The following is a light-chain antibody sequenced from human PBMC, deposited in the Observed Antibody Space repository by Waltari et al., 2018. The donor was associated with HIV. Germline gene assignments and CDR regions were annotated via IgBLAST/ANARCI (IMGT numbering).Light chain of an antibody. CDR3: SSYTTSSTWV. CDR1: SSDIGSYNR. Sequence: QSTLTQPPSVSGSLGQSVTIACSGTSSDIGSYNRVSWYQQPPGTAPKLILYEVTNRPSVVAVRFSGSKSGNTASLTISGLQAEDEADYYCSSYTTSSTWVFGGGTQLTVL. V-gene: IGLV2-18*02. CDR2: EVT. J-gene: IGLJ3*02.